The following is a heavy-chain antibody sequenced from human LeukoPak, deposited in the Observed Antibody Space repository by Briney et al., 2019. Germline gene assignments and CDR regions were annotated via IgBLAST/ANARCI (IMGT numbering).Heavy chain of an antibody. CDR2: FYPADSET. V-gene: IGHV5-51*01. Sequence: GESLKISCKGSGYSFTTYWIAWVRQMPGEGLECLGLFYPADSETRYSPSFQGQVTFSADKSINTAYLQWSSLKASDTAIYYCARSPITVAGYFDFWGQGTLVTVSS. CDR3: ARSPITVAGYFDF. J-gene: IGHJ4*02. CDR1: GYSFTTYW. D-gene: IGHD6-13*01.